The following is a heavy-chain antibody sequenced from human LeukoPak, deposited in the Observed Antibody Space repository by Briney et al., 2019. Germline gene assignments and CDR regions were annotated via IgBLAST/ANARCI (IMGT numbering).Heavy chain of an antibody. Sequence: PGGSLRLSCAASGFTFSSYGMSWVRQAPGKGLEWVSAISGSGGSTYYADSVKGRFTISRDNSKNTLYLQMNSLRAEDTAVYYCAKRSQPEGDILTGYHNWFDPWGQGTLVTVSS. V-gene: IGHV3-23*01. D-gene: IGHD3-9*01. CDR3: AKRSQPEGDILTGYHNWFDP. J-gene: IGHJ5*02. CDR2: ISGSGGST. CDR1: GFTFSSYG.